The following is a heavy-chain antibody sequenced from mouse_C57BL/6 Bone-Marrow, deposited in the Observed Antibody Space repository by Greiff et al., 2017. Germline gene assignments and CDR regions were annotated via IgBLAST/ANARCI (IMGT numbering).Heavy chain of an antibody. J-gene: IGHJ4*01. V-gene: IGHV1-15*01. CDR2: IDPETGGT. CDR3: FYDYDAMDY. CDR1: GYTFTDYE. D-gene: IGHD1-1*01. Sequence: QVQLQQPGAELVRPGASVTLSCKASGYTFTDYEMHWVKQTPVHGLEWIGAIDPETGGTAYNQKFKGKAILTADKSSSTAYMELRSLTSEDSAVYYFFYDYDAMDYWGQGTSVTVSS.